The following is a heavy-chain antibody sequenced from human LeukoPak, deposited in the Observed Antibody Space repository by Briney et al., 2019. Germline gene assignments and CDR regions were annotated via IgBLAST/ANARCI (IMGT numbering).Heavy chain of an antibody. V-gene: IGHV4-4*09. J-gene: IGHJ1*01. Sequence: PSETLSLTCTVSGDSVRSGFWTWIRQSPGKGLEWIGYISDSGVTDYNPSLKSRLTISVDSTNNKFSLNLHSVTAPDTAVYYCAGRGHRYSRDWGQGILVTVSS. CDR1: GDSVRSGF. D-gene: IGHD2-15*01. CDR3: AGRGHRYSRD. CDR2: ISDSGVT.